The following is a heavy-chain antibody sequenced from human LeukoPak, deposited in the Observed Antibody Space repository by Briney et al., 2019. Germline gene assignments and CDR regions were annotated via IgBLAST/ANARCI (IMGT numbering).Heavy chain of an antibody. V-gene: IGHV4-39*07. J-gene: IGHJ4*02. CDR3: ARDGPYFDY. Sequence: SETLSLTCTVSGGSISSSSYYWGWIRQPPGKGLEWIGSIYYSGSTNYNPSLKSRVTISVDTSKNQFSLKLSSVTAADTAVYYCARDGPYFDYWGQGTLVTVSS. CDR2: IYYSGST. CDR1: GGSISSSSYY.